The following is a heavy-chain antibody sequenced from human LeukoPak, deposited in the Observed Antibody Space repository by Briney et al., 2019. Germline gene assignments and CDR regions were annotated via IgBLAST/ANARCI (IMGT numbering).Heavy chain of an antibody. CDR1: GGFISSGGYY. CDR2: IYYSGST. Sequence: SETLSLTCTVSGGFISSGGYYWSWIRQHPGKGLEWIGYIYYSGSTYYNPSLKSRVTISVDTSKNQFSLKLSSVTAADTAVYYCARGRYCSGGSCYSEVDYWGQGTLVTVSS. V-gene: IGHV4-31*03. CDR3: ARGRYCSGGSCYSEVDY. J-gene: IGHJ4*02. D-gene: IGHD2-15*01.